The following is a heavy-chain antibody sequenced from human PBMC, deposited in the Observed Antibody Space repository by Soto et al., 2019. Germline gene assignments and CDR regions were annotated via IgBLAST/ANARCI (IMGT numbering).Heavy chain of an antibody. D-gene: IGHD5-18*01. V-gene: IGHV3-30-3*01. CDR2: ISYDGSNK. CDR1: GFTFSSYA. J-gene: IGHJ4*02. CDR3: AREDTAMVTGIDY. Sequence: LRLSCAASGFTFSSYAMHWVRQAPGKGLEWVAVISYDGSNKYYADSVKGRFTISRDNSKNTLYLQMNSLRAEDTAVYYCAREDTAMVTGIDYWGQGTLVTVSS.